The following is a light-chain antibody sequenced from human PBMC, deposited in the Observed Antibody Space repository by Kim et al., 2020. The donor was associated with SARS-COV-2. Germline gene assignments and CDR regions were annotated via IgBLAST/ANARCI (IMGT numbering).Light chain of an antibody. J-gene: IGLJ2*01. CDR2: DVS. CDR1: SSDVGGYNY. Sequence: QSINLSCTGNSSDVGGYNYVSWYQQHPGKAPKLMIYDVSKRPSGVSNRFSGSKSGNTASLTISGLQAEDEADYYCSSYTSSSTLGVFGGGTQLTVL. V-gene: IGLV2-14*04. CDR3: SSYTSSSTLGV.